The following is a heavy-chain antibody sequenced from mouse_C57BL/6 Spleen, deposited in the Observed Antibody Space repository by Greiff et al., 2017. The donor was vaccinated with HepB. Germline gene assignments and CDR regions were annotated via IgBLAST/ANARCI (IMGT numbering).Heavy chain of an antibody. CDR2: IYPGDGDT. V-gene: IGHV1-82*01. J-gene: IGHJ4*01. CDR1: GYAFSSSW. D-gene: IGHD2-1*01. Sequence: VQLQQSGPELVKPGASVKISCKASGYAFSSSWMNWVKQRPGKGLEWIGRIYPGDGDTNYNGKFKGKATLTADKSSSTAYMQLSSLTSEDSAVYFCARPLPYYYAMDYWGQGTSVTVSS. CDR3: ARPLPYYYAMDY.